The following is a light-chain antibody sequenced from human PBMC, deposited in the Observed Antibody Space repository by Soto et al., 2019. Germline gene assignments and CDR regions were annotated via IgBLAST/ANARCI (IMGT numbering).Light chain of an antibody. CDR1: QSINRD. CDR3: QQRSSPVRNI. Sequence: DIPMTQSPSSLSASVGDRVTITCRASQSINRDLNWYQEKAGKAPKLLIYGASSLESGVPSRFSGSGSGTDFPLTITSLQPEDCETYYCQQRSSPVRNIFGQGTKLEI. CDR2: GAS. V-gene: IGKV1-39*01. J-gene: IGKJ2*01.